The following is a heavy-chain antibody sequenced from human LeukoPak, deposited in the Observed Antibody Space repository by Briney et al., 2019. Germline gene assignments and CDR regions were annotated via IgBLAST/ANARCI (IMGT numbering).Heavy chain of an antibody. J-gene: IGHJ4*02. D-gene: IGHD3-22*01. V-gene: IGHV1-69*15. CDR2: IIPIFGIA. Sequence: SVKVSCKASGGTFSSYAISWVRQAPGQGLEWMGRIIPIFGIANYAQKFQGRVTITADESTSTAYMELSSLRSEDTAVYYCARVRYYDSSGDPFDYWGQGTLVTVSS. CDR1: GGTFSSYA. CDR3: ARVRYYDSSGDPFDY.